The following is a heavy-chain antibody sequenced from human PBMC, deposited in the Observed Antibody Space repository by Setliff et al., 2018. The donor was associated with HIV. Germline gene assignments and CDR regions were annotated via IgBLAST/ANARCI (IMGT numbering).Heavy chain of an antibody. V-gene: IGHV4-39*01. J-gene: IGHJ4*02. Sequence: SETLSLTCTVSGGSVSDTSYYWGWIHQPPGKGLEWLANAYYSGGTYYNPSLNSRVTISVDTSRNQFSLKLTSVTAADTALYFCARLGDSGYDFRGYFDYWGQGKLVTVSS. CDR1: GGSVSDTSYY. D-gene: IGHD5-12*01. CDR2: AYYSGGT. CDR3: ARLGDSGYDFRGYFDY.